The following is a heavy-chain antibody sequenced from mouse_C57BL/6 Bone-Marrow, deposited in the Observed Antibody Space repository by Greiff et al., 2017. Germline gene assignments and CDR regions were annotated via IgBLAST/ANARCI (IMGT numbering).Heavy chain of an antibody. J-gene: IGHJ4*01. Sequence: VKLQESGPGLVAPSQSLSITCTVSGFSLTSYGVHWVRQPPGKGLEWLVVIWSDGSTTYNSALKSRLSISKDNSKSQVFLKMNSLQTDDTAMYYCARHAFSSLYAMDYWGQGTSVTVSS. V-gene: IGHV2-6-1*01. CDR1: GFSLTSYG. CDR2: IWSDGST. CDR3: ARHAFSSLYAMDY. D-gene: IGHD1-1*01.